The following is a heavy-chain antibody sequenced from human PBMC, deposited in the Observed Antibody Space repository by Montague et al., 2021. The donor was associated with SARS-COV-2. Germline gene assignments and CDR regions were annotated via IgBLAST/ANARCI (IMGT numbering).Heavy chain of an antibody. CDR3: AKLGDGVVPSPILGVGPYYSYYYIDV. V-gene: IGHV4-34*01. CDR2: IHHGGST. D-gene: IGHD3-10*01. Sequence: SXTLSLTCAVHGGSFSTYSWNWIRQPPGKGLEWIGEIHHGGSTNYNPSLKSRVTISADTSKNQFSLKLTSVAAADTAVYYCAKLGDGVVPSPILGVGPYYSYYYIDVWGKGTTVTVSS. J-gene: IGHJ6*03. CDR1: GGSFSTYS.